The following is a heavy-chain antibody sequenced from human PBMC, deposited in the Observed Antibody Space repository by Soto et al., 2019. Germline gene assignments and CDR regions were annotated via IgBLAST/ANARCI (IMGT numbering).Heavy chain of an antibody. D-gene: IGHD2-15*01. CDR3: ARLGGYCDRTGCYGYYALDV. V-gene: IGHV4-39*02. CDR1: GGSISSNDFY. Sequence: SETLSLTCIVAGGSISSNDFYWSWIRQHPGKGLDWIGYFYYSENTYYNPSLESRVTISVDASKNDFSLKVTSATVADTAIYYCARLGGYCDRTGCYGYYALDVWGHGTTVTVSS. CDR2: FYYSENT. J-gene: IGHJ6*02.